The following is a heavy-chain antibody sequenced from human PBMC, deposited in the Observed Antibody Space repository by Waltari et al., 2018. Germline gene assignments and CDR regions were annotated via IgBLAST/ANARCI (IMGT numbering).Heavy chain of an antibody. CDR1: GGPLRSSIHH. CDR2: IYYSGST. V-gene: IGHV4-39*01. D-gene: IGHD5-12*01. CDR3: ARREATREDFDY. Sequence: QLQLQESGPGLVKPSETLSLTGTVSGGPLRSSIHHWCCIRRPPGKGLEWIGSIYYSGSTYYNPSLKSRVTISVDTSKNQFSLKLSSVTAADTAVYYCARREATREDFDYWGQGTLVTVSS. J-gene: IGHJ4*02.